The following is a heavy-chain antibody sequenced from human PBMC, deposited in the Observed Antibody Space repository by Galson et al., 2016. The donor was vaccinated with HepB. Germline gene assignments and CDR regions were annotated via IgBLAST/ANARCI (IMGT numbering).Heavy chain of an antibody. V-gene: IGHV6-1*01. CDR2: TYYRSKWFY. J-gene: IGHJ4*02. D-gene: IGHD7-27*01. Sequence: CAISGDSVSSNNAGRNWIRHSPSRGLEWLGRTYYRSKWFYDYAASVKSRITIKPDTTKNQLSLQLNSVTVEDTAVYYCTRVKELGRGFHSWGQGTLVIVSS. CDR3: TRVKELGRGFHS. CDR1: GDSVSSNNAG.